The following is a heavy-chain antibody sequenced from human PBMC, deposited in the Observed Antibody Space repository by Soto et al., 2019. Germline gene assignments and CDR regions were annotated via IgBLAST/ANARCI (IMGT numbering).Heavy chain of an antibody. V-gene: IGHV4-31*03. CDR3: ARDRRMITFGGVIVQGGGMDV. CDR2: IYYSGST. J-gene: IGHJ6*02. Sequence: QVQLQESGPGLVKPSQTLSLTCTVSGGSISSGGYYWSWIRQHPGKGLEWIGYIYYSGSTYYNPSLQIRVTIVVDQSKNQFALRLSSVTAADTAVYYCARDRRMITFGGVIVQGGGMDVWGQGTTVTVSS. CDR1: GGSISSGGYY. D-gene: IGHD3-16*02.